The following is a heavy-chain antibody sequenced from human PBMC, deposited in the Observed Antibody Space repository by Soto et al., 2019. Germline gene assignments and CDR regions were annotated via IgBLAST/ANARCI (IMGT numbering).Heavy chain of an antibody. Sequence: QLQLQESGPGLVKPSETLSLTCTVSGVSISGTSYYWGWIRQTPAKGLEWIGTIYYSGETFYNPSLKSRVTISIDTSKNHFSLTLTSVTAADTAIYYCARHRSFWGQGALVNVSS. CDR2: IYYSGET. CDR3: ARHRSF. J-gene: IGHJ1*01. CDR1: GVSISGTSYY. D-gene: IGHD3-16*02. V-gene: IGHV4-39*01.